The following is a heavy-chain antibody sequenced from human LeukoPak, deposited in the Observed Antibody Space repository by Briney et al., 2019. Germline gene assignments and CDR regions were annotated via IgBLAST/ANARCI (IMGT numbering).Heavy chain of an antibody. D-gene: IGHD1-26*01. J-gene: IGHJ5*02. CDR2: IYSGGST. CDR1: GFTVSSNY. Sequence: TGGSLRLSCAASGFTVSSNYMSWVRQAPGKGLEWVSVIYSGGSTYYADSVKGRFTISRDNSKNTLYPQMNSLRAEDTAVYYCAREHYSGSYRGFDPWGQGTLVTVSS. V-gene: IGHV3-53*01. CDR3: AREHYSGSYRGFDP.